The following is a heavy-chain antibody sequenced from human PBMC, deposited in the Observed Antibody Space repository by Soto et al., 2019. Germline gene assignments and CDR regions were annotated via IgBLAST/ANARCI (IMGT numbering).Heavy chain of an antibody. V-gene: IGHV3-23*01. Sequence: EVQLLESGGGLVQPGGSLRLSCAASGFTFSSYAMSWVRQAPGKGLEWVSAISGSGGSTYYADSVKGRFTISRDNSKNTRYLQMNSLRAEDTAVYYCAKGGGGYSGYDSELPGRNWFDPWGQGTLVTVSS. CDR2: ISGSGGST. D-gene: IGHD5-12*01. CDR3: AKGGGGYSGYDSELPGRNWFDP. CDR1: GFTFSSYA. J-gene: IGHJ5*02.